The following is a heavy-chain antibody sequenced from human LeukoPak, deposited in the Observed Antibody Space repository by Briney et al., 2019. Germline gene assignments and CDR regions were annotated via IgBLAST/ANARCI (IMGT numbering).Heavy chain of an antibody. J-gene: IGHJ4*02. CDR3: ASYAGGY. CDR1: GGSISSGSDY. D-gene: IGHD3-16*01. V-gene: IGHV4-61*02. Sequence: SETLSLTCTVSGGSISSGSDYWSWIRQPAGKGLEWIGRIYTSGSTNYNPYLKSRVTISVDTSKNQFSLKLSSVTAADTAVYFCASYAGGYWGQGTLVTVSS. CDR2: IYTSGST.